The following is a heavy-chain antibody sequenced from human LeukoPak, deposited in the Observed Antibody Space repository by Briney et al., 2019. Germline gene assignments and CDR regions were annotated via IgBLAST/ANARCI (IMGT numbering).Heavy chain of an antibody. Sequence: GGSLRLSCAASGLSFSSHAMNWVRQAPGKGLEWVAVIWYDGTNTYYADSVKGRFTISRDNSKNTLYLQMNSLRAEDTAVYYCARDFCSGGSCYPDAFDIWGQGTMVTVSS. J-gene: IGHJ3*02. CDR2: IWYDGTNT. D-gene: IGHD2-15*01. CDR3: ARDFCSGGSCYPDAFDI. CDR1: GLSFSSHA. V-gene: IGHV3-33*08.